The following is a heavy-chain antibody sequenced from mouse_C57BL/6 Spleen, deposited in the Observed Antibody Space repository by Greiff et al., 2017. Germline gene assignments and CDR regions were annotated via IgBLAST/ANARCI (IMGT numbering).Heavy chain of an antibody. V-gene: IGHV1-55*01. Sequence: QVQLQQPGAELVKPGASVKMSCKASGYTFTSYWITWVKQRPGHGLEWIGEIYPGSGSTDYNEKFKSKATLTVDTSSSTTYMQLSSLTSEDSAVYYCARCLYDYEFAYWGQGTLVTVSA. CDR1: GYTFTSYW. D-gene: IGHD2-4*01. CDR3: ARCLYDYEFAY. CDR2: IYPGSGST. J-gene: IGHJ3*01.